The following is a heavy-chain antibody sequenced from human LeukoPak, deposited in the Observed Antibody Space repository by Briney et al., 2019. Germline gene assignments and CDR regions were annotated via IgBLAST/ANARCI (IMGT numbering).Heavy chain of an antibody. CDR2: ISGSGGST. V-gene: IGHV3-23*01. Sequence: GGSLRLSCAASGFTFSSYAMSWVRQAPGKGLEWVSAISGSGGSTYYADSVKGRFTISRGNSKNTLYLQMNSLRAEDTAVYYCAKDPPDIVATQAFDYWGQGTLVTVSS. CDR1: GFTFSSYA. J-gene: IGHJ4*02. D-gene: IGHD5-12*01. CDR3: AKDPPDIVATQAFDY.